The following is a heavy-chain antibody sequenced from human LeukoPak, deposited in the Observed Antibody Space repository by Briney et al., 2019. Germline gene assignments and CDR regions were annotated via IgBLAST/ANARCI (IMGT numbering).Heavy chain of an antibody. CDR2: IKQDGSEK. J-gene: IGHJ4*02. CDR3: ARDTTAVANDY. D-gene: IGHD6-19*01. Sequence: GGSLRLSCAASGFTFSSYWMSWVHQAPGKGLEWVANIKQDGSEKYYVDSVKGQFTISRDNAKNSLYLQMNSLRAEDTAVYYCARDTTAVANDYWGQGTLVTVSS. CDR1: GFTFSSYW. V-gene: IGHV3-7*01.